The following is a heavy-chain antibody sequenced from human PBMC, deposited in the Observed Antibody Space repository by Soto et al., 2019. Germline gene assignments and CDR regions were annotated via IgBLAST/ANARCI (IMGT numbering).Heavy chain of an antibody. D-gene: IGHD3-22*01. Sequence: PGGSLRLSCAASGFTVSSYAMHWVRQAPGKGLEYVSAISSNGGSTYYANSVRGRFTISRDNSKNTLYLQMGSLRAEDMAVYYCARDSYYDSSGYSFDYWGQGT. V-gene: IGHV3-64*01. J-gene: IGHJ4*02. CDR1: GFTVSSYA. CDR3: ARDSYYDSSGYSFDY. CDR2: ISSNGGST.